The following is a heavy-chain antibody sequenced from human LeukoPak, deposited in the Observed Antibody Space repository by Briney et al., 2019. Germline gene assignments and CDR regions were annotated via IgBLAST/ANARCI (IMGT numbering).Heavy chain of an antibody. J-gene: IGHJ3*02. V-gene: IGHV4-39*01. Sequence: SETLSLTCTVSGGSISSSSYYWGWIRQPPGKGLEWIGSIYYSGSTYYNPSLKSRVTISVDTSKNQFSLKLSSVTAADTAVYYCARRPTGYSSGWDGDAFDIWGQGTMVTVSS. D-gene: IGHD6-19*01. CDR1: GGSISSSSYY. CDR2: IYYSGST. CDR3: ARRPTGYSSGWDGDAFDI.